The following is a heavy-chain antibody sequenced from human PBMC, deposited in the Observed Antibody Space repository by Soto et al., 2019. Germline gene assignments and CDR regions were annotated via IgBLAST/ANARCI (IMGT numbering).Heavy chain of an antibody. Sequence: GGSLGLSCAAYGFTFSNAWMSWVRQAPGKGLEWVGRIKSKTDGGTTDYAAPVKGRFTISRDDSKNTLYLQMNSLKTEDTAVYYCTTLIHPIFGVSDYWGQGTLVTVSS. V-gene: IGHV3-15*01. CDR3: TTLIHPIFGVSDY. D-gene: IGHD3-3*01. CDR1: GFTFSNAW. J-gene: IGHJ4*02. CDR2: IKSKTDGGTT.